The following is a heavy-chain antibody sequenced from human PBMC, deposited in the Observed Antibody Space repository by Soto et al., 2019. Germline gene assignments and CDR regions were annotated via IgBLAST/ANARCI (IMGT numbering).Heavy chain of an antibody. V-gene: IGHV3-74*01. CDR3: ARATGSNRPFDY. CDR1: GFTFSTYW. CDR2: ISTDGSST. Sequence: EVQLVESGGGLVQPGGSLRLSCAATGFTFSTYWMHWVRQGPGKGLVWVSRISTDGSSTTYADSVKGRFTISRDNAKNTRHLQMNSLRAEDTAVYCCARATGSNRPFDYWGQGSLVTVSS. D-gene: IGHD2-2*01. J-gene: IGHJ4*02.